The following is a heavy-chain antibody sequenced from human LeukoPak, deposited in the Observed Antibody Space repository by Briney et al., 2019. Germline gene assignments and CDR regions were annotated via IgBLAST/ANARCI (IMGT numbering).Heavy chain of an antibody. CDR2: MNPNSGNT. J-gene: IGHJ6*03. CDR3: ARVAHYDFWSGYPSGGYMDV. V-gene: IGHV1-8*01. Sequence: GASVKVSSKASGYTFTSYDINWVRQATGEGLEWRGWMNPNSGNTGYAQKFQGRVTITRNTSISTAYMELSSLRSEDTAVYYCARVAHYDFWSGYPSGGYMDVWGKGTTVTVSS. D-gene: IGHD3-3*01. CDR1: GYTFTSYD.